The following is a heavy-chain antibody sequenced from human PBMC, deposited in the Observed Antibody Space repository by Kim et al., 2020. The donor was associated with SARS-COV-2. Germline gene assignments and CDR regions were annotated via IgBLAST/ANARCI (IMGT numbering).Heavy chain of an antibody. J-gene: IGHJ4*02. V-gene: IGHV3-11*06. CDR2: ST. CDR3: ARGVFDF. Sequence: STHYADSVKGRFTITRDDSNKTLYLQLNSLRVEDTAIYFCARGVFDFWGQGVLVTVSS.